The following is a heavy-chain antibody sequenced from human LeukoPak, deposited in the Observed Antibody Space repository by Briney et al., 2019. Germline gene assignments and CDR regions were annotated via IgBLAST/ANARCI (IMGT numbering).Heavy chain of an antibody. CDR1: GYTFTVYY. V-gene: IGHV1-2*06. CDR2: INPNSGST. D-gene: IGHD3-22*01. CDR3: ARDITMIVVVSDAFDI. Sequence: GASVKVSCKASGYTFTVYYMHWVRQAPGQGLEWMGRINPNSGSTNYAQKFQGRVTMTRDTSISTAYMELSRLRSDDTAVYYCARDITMIVVVSDAFDIWGQGTMVTVSS. J-gene: IGHJ3*02.